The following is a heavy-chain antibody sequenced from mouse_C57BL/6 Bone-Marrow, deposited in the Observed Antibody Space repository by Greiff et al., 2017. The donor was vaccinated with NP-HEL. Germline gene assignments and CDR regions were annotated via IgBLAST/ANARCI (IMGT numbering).Heavy chain of an antibody. V-gene: IGHV1-50*01. J-gene: IGHJ2*01. CDR1: GYTFTSYW. CDR2: IDPSDSYT. CDR3: ARVTTVVATD. D-gene: IGHD1-1*01. Sequence: QVQLQQPGAELVKPGASVKLSCKASGYTFTSYWMQWVKQRPGQGLEWIGEIDPSDSYTNYNQKFKGKATLTVDTSSSTAYMQLSSLTSEDSAVYYCARVTTVVATDWGKGTTLTVSS.